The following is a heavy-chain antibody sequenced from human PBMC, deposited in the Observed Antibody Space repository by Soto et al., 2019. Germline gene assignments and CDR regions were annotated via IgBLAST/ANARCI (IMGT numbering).Heavy chain of an antibody. CDR3: ARAYPCALDVAGYSDF. D-gene: IGHD6-19*01. CDR2: VYRSGAA. J-gene: IGHJ4*02. CDR1: GYSISTPYY. Sequence: SVIQTLSWTVCGYSISTPYYWAWVRQTPGKGLEWIGSVYRSGAAYYSPTLKSRVTISVDTSKNQFSLHLKSVTAADAAVYYCARAYPCALDVAGYSDFWGQGTPDTGSS. V-gene: IGHV4-38-2*02.